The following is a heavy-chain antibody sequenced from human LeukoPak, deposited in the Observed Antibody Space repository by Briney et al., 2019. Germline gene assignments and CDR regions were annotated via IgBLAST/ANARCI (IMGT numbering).Heavy chain of an antibody. CDR1: GYTFTSYD. Sequence: ASVKVSCKASGYTFTSYDINWVRLATGQGLEWMGWMNPNSGNTGYTQKFQGRVTMTRNTSINTAYMELSSLRSEDTAVYYCARGIVVVTENIDYWGQGTPVTVSS. V-gene: IGHV1-8*01. J-gene: IGHJ4*02. CDR2: MNPNSGNT. D-gene: IGHD2-21*02. CDR3: ARGIVVVTENIDY.